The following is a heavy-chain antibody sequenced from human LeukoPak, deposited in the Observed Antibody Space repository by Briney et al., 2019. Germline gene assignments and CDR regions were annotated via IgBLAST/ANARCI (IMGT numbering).Heavy chain of an antibody. CDR2: IYYSGST. V-gene: IGHV4-30-4*08. J-gene: IGHJ5*02. Sequence: SQTLSLTCTVSGGSISSGDYYWSWIRQPPGKGLEWIGYIYYSGSTYYNPSLKSRVTISVDTSKNQFSLKLSSVTAADTAVYYCARGRGKRITIFGVTYNWFDPWGQGALVTVSS. D-gene: IGHD3-3*01. CDR1: GGSISSGDYY. CDR3: ARGRGKRITIFGVTYNWFDP.